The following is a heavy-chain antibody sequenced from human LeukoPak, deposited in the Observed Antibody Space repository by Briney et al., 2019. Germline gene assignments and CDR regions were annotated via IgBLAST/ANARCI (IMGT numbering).Heavy chain of an antibody. CDR1: GFTFSSYG. V-gene: IGHV3-30*18. J-gene: IGHJ3*02. CDR3: AKDPHYGMGSYDGHEAFDI. Sequence: GGSLRLSCAASGFTFSSYGMHWVRQAPGKGLEWVAVISYDGSNKYYADSVKGRFTISRDNSKNTLYLQVNSLRGDDTAVYYCAKDPHYGMGSYDGHEAFDIWGQGTMVTVSS. D-gene: IGHD3-10*01. CDR2: ISYDGSNK.